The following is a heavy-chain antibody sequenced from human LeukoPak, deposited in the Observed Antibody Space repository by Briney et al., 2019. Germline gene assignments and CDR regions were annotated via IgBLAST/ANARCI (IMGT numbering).Heavy chain of an antibody. J-gene: IGHJ4*02. Sequence: PGGSLRLSCAASGFTFSSYGMHWVRQAPGKGLEWVAVIWYDGSNKYYADSVKGRFTISRDNSKNTLYLQMNSLRAEDTAVYYCATQSSPSVPAARRSGDDYWGQGTLVTVSS. V-gene: IGHV3-33*01. CDR2: IWYDGSNK. CDR1: GFTFSSYG. D-gene: IGHD2-2*01. CDR3: ATQSSPSVPAARRSGDDY.